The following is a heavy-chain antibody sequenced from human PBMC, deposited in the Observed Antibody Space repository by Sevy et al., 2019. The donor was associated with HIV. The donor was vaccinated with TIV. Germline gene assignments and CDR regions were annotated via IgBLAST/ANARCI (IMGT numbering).Heavy chain of an antibody. V-gene: IGHV3-23*01. J-gene: IGHJ6*03. Sequence: GGSLRLSCAVSGFSFDSYGMTWVRQAPGKGLEWVSGISGSGTRTYYADSVKGHFSISRDNSKNRLYLQMNSLRSEDMAIYYCAKGGGGHYDPDEIGYYFYYYNMDVWGKGTTVTVSS. CDR2: ISGSGTRT. CDR1: GFSFDSYG. D-gene: IGHD3-22*01. CDR3: AKGGGGHYDPDEIGYYFYYYNMDV.